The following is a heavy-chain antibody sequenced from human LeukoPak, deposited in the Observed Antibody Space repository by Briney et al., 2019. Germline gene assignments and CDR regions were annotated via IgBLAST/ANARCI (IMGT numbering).Heavy chain of an antibody. V-gene: IGHV3-21*01. CDR3: LGAFDF. J-gene: IGHJ3*01. CDR1: GFIFSTYS. CDR2: ISSSSSYI. Sequence: RPGGSLRLSCAASGFIFSTYSMSWVRQAPGKGLEWVSSISSSSSYIHYADSVKGRFTISRDNAQNSLYLQMNSLRVEDTAVYYCLGAFDFWGQGTMVTVSS.